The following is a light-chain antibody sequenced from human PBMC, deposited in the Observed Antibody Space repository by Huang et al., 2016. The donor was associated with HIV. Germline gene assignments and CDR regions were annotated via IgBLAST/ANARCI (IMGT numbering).Light chain of an antibody. V-gene: IGKV3-15*01. J-gene: IGKJ5*01. CDR1: QSVGNN. CDR3: QQYDNWPPHT. Sequence: EIVMTQSPATLSVSPGERATLSCRASQSVGNNLAWYQQRPGQAPRLLIYVASTRATGSPASFSGSGSGTEFTLTISSLQSEDFAVYYCQQYDNWPPHTFGQGTRLDIK. CDR2: VAS.